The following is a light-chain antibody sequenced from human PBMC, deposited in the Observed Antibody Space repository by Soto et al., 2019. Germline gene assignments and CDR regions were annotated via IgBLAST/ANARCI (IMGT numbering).Light chain of an antibody. Sequence: EIVLTQSPATLSLSPGERATLSCRASQSVSSYLAWYQQKPGQAPRLLIYDASNRATGIPARFSGSGSGTVFTRTISSLVPEDFAVYYCQQRSNWPPMYTFGQGTKLEIK. V-gene: IGKV3-11*01. CDR3: QQRSNWPPMYT. CDR2: DAS. J-gene: IGKJ2*01. CDR1: QSVSSY.